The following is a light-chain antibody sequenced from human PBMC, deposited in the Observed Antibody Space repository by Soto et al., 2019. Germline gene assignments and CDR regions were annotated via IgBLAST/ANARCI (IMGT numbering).Light chain of an antibody. V-gene: IGKV3-20*01. J-gene: IGKJ1*01. Sequence: ELVMTQSRGTLDLSPGQITTLSCRASHFVTSSYVAWDQQKPGQVPRILIDGASSRATGIPDRFSGIRSGTDFAITISRLDPEDFAVYYCQHYGSSAGAVGRGTKVDNK. CDR2: GAS. CDR1: HFVTSSY. CDR3: QHYGSSAGA.